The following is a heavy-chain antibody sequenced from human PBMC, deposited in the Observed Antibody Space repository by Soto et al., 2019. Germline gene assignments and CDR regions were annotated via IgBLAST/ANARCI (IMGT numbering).Heavy chain of an antibody. Sequence: GASVKVSCKASGSTFSTYAIHWERQAPGQSLEWMGWLNGGTGQTRYSQRFQDRVTIARGTSAGTAYMEVSSLRPEDTAVNYCARGKGIEVIYSFYCMDIWGQGTTVTVSS. D-gene: IGHD3-22*01. V-gene: IGHV1-3*01. CDR2: LNGGTGQT. CDR3: ARGKGIEVIYSFYCMDI. CDR1: GSTFSTYA. J-gene: IGHJ6*02.